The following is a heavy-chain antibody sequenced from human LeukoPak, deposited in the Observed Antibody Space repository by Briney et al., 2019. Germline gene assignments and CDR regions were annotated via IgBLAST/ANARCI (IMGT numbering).Heavy chain of an antibody. D-gene: IGHD6-13*01. CDR1: GFTFSSYA. Sequence: GGSLRLSCAASGFTFSSYAMSWVRQAPGKGLDWVSAISGSGGSTYYADSVKGRFTISRDNSKNTLYLQMNSLRAEDTVVYYCAKATIAAALRSVDYWGQGTLVTVSS. V-gene: IGHV3-23*01. CDR2: ISGSGGST. J-gene: IGHJ4*02. CDR3: AKATIAAALRSVDY.